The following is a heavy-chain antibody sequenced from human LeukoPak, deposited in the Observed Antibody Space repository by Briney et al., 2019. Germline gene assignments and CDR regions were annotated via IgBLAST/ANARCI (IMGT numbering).Heavy chain of an antibody. CDR2: INPNSGGT. D-gene: IGHD6-25*01. V-gene: IGHV1-2*02. Sequence: ASVKVSCKASGYTFTGYYMHWVRQAPGQGLEWMGWINPNSGGTNYAQKFQGRVTMTRDTSISTACMELSRLRSDDTAVYYCARDTSIAAEGFYYYYMDVWGKGTTVTVSS. CDR3: ARDTSIAAEGFYYYYMDV. J-gene: IGHJ6*03. CDR1: GYTFTGYY.